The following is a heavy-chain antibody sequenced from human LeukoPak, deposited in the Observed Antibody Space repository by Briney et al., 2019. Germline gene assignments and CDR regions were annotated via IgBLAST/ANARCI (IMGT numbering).Heavy chain of an antibody. Sequence: AAVKVSCMGSGYSFTDYYILWVRQAPGQGPEWMGWVNSNTCDTKYAQKSRDTVPLTHETSIRTACMELGRLECDDPAVFFCARGRWLQLLGDYWGKGTPLTVSS. V-gene: IGHV1-2*02. D-gene: IGHD5-24*01. CDR3: ARGRWLQLLGDY. J-gene: IGHJ4*02. CDR2: VNSNTCDT. CDR1: GYSFTDYY.